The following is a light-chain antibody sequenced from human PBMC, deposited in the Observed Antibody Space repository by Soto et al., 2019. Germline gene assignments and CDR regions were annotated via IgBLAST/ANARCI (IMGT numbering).Light chain of an antibody. CDR1: QSVLDSSNNKNY. CDR2: WAS. Sequence: DIVMTQSPDSLAVSLGERATVNCKSSQSVLDSSNNKNYLAWYQQKPGQPPKVLIYWASTRESGVPDRFSGSESGTDFTLTITRLQAEDVAVYVCQQYRYTPWTFGQGTKVEIK. CDR3: QQYRYTPWT. J-gene: IGKJ1*01. V-gene: IGKV4-1*01.